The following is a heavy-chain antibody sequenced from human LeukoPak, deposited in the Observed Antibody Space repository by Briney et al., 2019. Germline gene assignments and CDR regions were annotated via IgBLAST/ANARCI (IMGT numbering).Heavy chain of an antibody. CDR3: ARDRGWGYCTSTSCYSYFYGMDV. CDR2: MYSDGTT. D-gene: IGHD2-2*01. V-gene: IGHV3-53*04. Sequence: GGSLRLSCAASGFTVSNNYMIWVGQAPGNGLEWVSVMYSDGTTYYSDSAKGRFTISRHNSKNTLYLQMNSLRAEDTAVYYCARDRGWGYCTSTSCYSYFYGMDVWGQGTTVTVSS. CDR1: GFTVSNNY. J-gene: IGHJ6*02.